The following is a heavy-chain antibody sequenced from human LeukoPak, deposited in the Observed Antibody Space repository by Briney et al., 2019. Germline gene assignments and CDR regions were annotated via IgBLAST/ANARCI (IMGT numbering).Heavy chain of an antibody. CDR1: SEFFSGYY. Sequence: SETLSLTCGVSSEFFSGYYWGWIRQPPGKGLEWIGDINDSGTTKYNPTLKSRVTISIDTSKKQFSLKVKSVTAADTAVYFCARLPPGAFGEVLNFDFWGQGTLVTVSS. J-gene: IGHJ4*02. V-gene: IGHV4-34*01. D-gene: IGHD3-10*01. CDR3: ARLPPGAFGEVLNFDF. CDR2: INDSGTT.